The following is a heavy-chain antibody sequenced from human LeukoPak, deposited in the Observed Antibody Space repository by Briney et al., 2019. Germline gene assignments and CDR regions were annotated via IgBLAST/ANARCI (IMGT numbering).Heavy chain of an antibody. J-gene: IGHJ5*02. CDR1: GYTFTGYY. Sequence: ASVKVSCKASGYTFTGYYMHWVRQAPGQGLEWMGRINPNSGGTNYAQKFQGRVTMTRDTSNSTAYMELSRLRSDDTAVYYCARGVVVPAAIDWFDPWGQGTLVTVSS. CDR3: ARGVVVPAAIDWFDP. D-gene: IGHD2-2*01. V-gene: IGHV1-2*06. CDR2: INPNSGGT.